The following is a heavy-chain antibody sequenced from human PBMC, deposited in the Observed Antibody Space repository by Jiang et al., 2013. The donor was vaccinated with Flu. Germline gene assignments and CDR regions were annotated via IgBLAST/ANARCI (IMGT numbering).Heavy chain of an antibody. CDR1: GGPISGSVYH. Sequence: PGLVKPSETLSLNCTVSGGPISGSVYHWGWIRQTPGKGLEWIASIHYSGATYYNPSLKSRVTISADTSKNHFSLNLRYLTAADTAVYYCARHSSNYVWWFDPWGQGTLVTVSS. J-gene: IGHJ5*02. CDR2: IHYSGAT. CDR3: ARHSSNYVWWFDP. V-gene: IGHV4-39*01. D-gene: IGHD3-16*01.